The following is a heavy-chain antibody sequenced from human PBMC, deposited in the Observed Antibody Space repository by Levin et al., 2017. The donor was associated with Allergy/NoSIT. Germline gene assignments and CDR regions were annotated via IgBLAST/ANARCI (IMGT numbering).Heavy chain of an antibody. Sequence: RTGGSLRLSCAASGFTFSSYAMHWVRQAPGKGLEWVAVIYHDGNNKYYADSVKGRFTISRDNSKNTLSLQMNSLGAEDTAIYYCAREVLEYSSSKEKRGFFGYWGQGTLVTVSS. V-gene: IGHV3-33*01. D-gene: IGHD3-3*01. CDR1: GFTFSSYA. J-gene: IGHJ4*02. CDR2: IYHDGNNK. CDR3: AREVLEYSSSKEKRGFFGY.